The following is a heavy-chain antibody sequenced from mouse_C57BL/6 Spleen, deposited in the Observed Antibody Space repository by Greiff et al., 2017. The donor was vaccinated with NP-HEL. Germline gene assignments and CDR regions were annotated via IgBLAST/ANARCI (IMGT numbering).Heavy chain of an antibody. Sequence: QVQLQQSGPGLVQPSQSLSITCTVSGFSLTSYGVHWVRQSPGKGLEWLGVIWRGGSTDYNAAFMSRLSITKDNSKSQVFFKMNSLQADDTAIYYCAKRHYDYDEVGSMDYWGQGTSVTVSS. V-gene: IGHV2-5*01. CDR3: AKRHYDYDEVGSMDY. J-gene: IGHJ4*01. CDR1: GFSLTSYG. CDR2: IWRGGST. D-gene: IGHD2-4*01.